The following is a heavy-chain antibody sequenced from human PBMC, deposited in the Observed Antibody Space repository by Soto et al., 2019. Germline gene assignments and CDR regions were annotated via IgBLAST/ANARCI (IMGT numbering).Heavy chain of an antibody. V-gene: IGHV3-74*01. D-gene: IGHD6-19*01. J-gene: IGHJ4*02. CDR3: AGGSGWYSPDY. CDR2: INNDGSTT. Sequence: EVQLVESGGGLVQPGGSLRLSCAASGFAFSRYWMHWVRQAPGKGLVWVSRINNDGSTTSYTDSVKGRFTISRDNARNTLYLQMNSLRAEDTAVYYCAGGSGWYSPDYWGQGTLVTVSS. CDR1: GFAFSRYW.